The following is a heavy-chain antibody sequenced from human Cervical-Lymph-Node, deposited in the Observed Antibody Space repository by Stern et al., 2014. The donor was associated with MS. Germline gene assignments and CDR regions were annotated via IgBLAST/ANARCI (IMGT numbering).Heavy chain of an antibody. Sequence: EVQLVESGGDLVQPGGSLRLSCAASGFPFSTYDMHWVRQGTAKGLEWVSAIGTEGDTYYADSVKGRFTISRENGKNSLFLQMKSLRAGDTAVYYCVRGVQCDTSSCEGGWFDPWGQGTLVTVSS. V-gene: IGHV3-13*01. CDR1: GFPFSTYD. CDR3: VRGVQCDTSSCEGGWFDP. CDR2: IGTEGDT. J-gene: IGHJ5*02. D-gene: IGHD2-2*01.